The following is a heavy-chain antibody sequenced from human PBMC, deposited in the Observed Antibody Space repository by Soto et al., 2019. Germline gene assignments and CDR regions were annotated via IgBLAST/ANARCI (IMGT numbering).Heavy chain of an antibody. D-gene: IGHD2-2*01. J-gene: IGHJ4*02. V-gene: IGHV3-21*01. CDR3: ARVYGSLEGWCTSISSDLCN. CDR2: ISSSSTCI. Sequence: GKGREWVSSISSSSTCIYYAESVKGRFTISRDNAKNSLFLQMNRLRAEDTAVYYCARVYGSLEGWCTSISSDLCNCGQGVLVTVSS.